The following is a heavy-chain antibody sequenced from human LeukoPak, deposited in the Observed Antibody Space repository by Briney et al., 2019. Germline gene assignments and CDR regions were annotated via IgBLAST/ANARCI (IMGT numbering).Heavy chain of an antibody. V-gene: IGHV4-34*01. CDR3: ARGRGYSYGYGLDY. CDR2: INHSGST. J-gene: IGHJ4*02. Sequence: PSETLSLTCAVYGGSFSGYYWSWIRQPPGKGLEWIGEINHSGSTNYNPSLKSRVTISVDTSKNQFSLKLSSVTAADTAVYYCARGRGYSYGYGLDYWGQGTLVTVSS. D-gene: IGHD5-18*01. CDR1: GGSFSGYY.